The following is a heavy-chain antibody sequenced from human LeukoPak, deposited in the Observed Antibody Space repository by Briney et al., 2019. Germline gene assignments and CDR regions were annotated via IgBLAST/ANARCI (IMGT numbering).Heavy chain of an antibody. CDR3: ARGSRVLLWFGDTAQVDFLNY. J-gene: IGHJ4*02. Sequence: SETLSLTCTVSGGSISSYYWSWIRQPPGKGLEWIGYIYYSGSTNYNPSLKSRVTISVDTSKNQFSLKLSSVTAADTAVYYCARGSRVLLWFGDTAQVDFLNYWGQGTLVTVSS. V-gene: IGHV4-59*01. D-gene: IGHD3-10*01. CDR1: GGSISSYY. CDR2: IYYSGST.